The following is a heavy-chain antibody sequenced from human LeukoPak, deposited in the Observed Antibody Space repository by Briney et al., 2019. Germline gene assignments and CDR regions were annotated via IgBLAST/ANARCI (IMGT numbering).Heavy chain of an antibody. CDR3: ARSQHWGYYDFWSHPLDYFDY. J-gene: IGHJ4*02. Sequence: NPSETLSLTCTVSGGSISSYYWSWIRQPPGKGLEWIGYIYYSGSTNYNPSLKSRVTISVDTSKNQFSLKLSSVTAADTAVYYCARSQHWGYYDFWSHPLDYFDYWGQGTLVTVSS. CDR2: IYYSGST. CDR1: GGSISSYY. V-gene: IGHV4-59*08. D-gene: IGHD3-3*01.